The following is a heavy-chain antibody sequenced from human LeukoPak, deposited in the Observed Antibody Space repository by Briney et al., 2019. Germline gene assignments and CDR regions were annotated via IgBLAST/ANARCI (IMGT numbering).Heavy chain of an antibody. CDR3: ARRAMQSGPDY. J-gene: IGHJ4*02. Sequence: GGSLRLSCAASGFTFSSYAMHWVRQAPGKGLEWVAVTSFDGSNKYFADSVKGRFAVSRDNSKNTLYLQMNSLRVEDTGVYYCARRAMQSGPDYWGQGTLVTVSS. CDR1: GFTFSSYA. CDR2: TSFDGSNK. D-gene: IGHD3-10*01. V-gene: IGHV3-30*09.